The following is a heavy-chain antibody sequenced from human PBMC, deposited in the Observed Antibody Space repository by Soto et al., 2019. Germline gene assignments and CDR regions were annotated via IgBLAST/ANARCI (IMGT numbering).Heavy chain of an antibody. CDR3: AKGGREWLVTSDFNC. CDR2: VSHDGRNT. CDR1: GFTFSDYA. Sequence: VPLVESGGGVVQPGRSLRLSCAASGFTFSDYAMHWVRQAPGKGLEWVAVVSHDGRNTHYADSVKGRFPISRDSSKHTVSLEMTSLRAEDTAVYYCAKGGREWLVTSDFNCWGQGALVTVSS. J-gene: IGHJ4*02. D-gene: IGHD6-19*01. V-gene: IGHV3-30*18.